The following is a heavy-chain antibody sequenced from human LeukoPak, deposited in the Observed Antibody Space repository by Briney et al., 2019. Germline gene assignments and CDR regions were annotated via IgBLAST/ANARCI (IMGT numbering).Heavy chain of an antibody. J-gene: IGHJ5*02. V-gene: IGHV4-34*01. D-gene: IGHD3-16*01. CDR3: ARHYGP. CDR1: GGSFSGYY. CDR2: INHSGST. Sequence: SETLSLTCAVYGGSFSGYYWSWIRQPPGKGLEWIGEINHSGSTNYNPSLKSRVTISVDTSRNQFPLNLSSVTAADTAVYYCARHYGPWGQGTLVAVSS.